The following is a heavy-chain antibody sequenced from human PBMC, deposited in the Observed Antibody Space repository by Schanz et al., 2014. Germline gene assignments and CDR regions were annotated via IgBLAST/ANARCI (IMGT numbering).Heavy chain of an antibody. Sequence: QVQLVQSGAEVKKPGSSVKVSCKASGDTFRSYTINWVRHAPGQGLEWMGRIIPITGITNYAQKFQGRVAFTADKSASTAYRELASLRSEDTAVYYCARLRGAGPSGFDVWGGGAAVGVAS. J-gene: IGHJ6*01. D-gene: IGHD6-19*01. CDR1: GDTFRSYT. V-gene: IGHV1-69*02. CDR3: ARLRGAGPSGFDV. CDR2: IIPITGIT.